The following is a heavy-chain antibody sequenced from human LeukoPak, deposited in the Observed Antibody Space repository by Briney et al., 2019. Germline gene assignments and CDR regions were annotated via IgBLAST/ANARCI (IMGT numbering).Heavy chain of an antibody. CDR2: ISNKGSP. Sequence: SETLSLTCTVSGDSISETYWSWIRQPPGKGLEWIGYISNKGSPDYSPSLKSRVTISADTSKNQLSLKLSSVTAADTAVYYCARRSGTYHAFDIWGQGTMVTVSS. V-gene: IGHV4-59*08. J-gene: IGHJ3*02. CDR1: GDSISETY. CDR3: ARRSGTYHAFDI. D-gene: IGHD1-26*01.